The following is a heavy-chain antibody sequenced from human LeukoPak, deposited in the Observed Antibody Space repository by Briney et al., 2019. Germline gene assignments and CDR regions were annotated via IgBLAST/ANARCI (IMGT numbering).Heavy chain of an antibody. V-gene: IGHV3-23*01. CDR3: AKDKYTSGWNYFDY. Sequence: GGSLSLSCPASGFTFSSYVMSWVRQAPGKGLEWVSSISGSGTYYADSLKGRFTISRDNSKNTLYLHMNSLGAEDTAVYYCAKDKYTSGWNYFDYWGQGTLVTVSS. CDR1: GFTFSSYV. J-gene: IGHJ4*02. CDR2: ISGSGT. D-gene: IGHD6-19*01.